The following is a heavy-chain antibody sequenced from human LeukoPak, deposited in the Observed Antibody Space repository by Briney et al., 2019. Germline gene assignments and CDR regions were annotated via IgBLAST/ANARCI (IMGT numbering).Heavy chain of an antibody. CDR3: ARSGYRYGADALDI. V-gene: IGHV4-61*10. CDR2: IYRTGST. Sequence: SETLSLTCTVSGGSINSGSYYWSWIRQPAGKGLEWIGRIYRTGSTNYNPSLKSRVTISVDTSKNQFSLKLSSVTAADTAVYYCARSGYRYGADALDIWGQGTMVIVSS. CDR1: GGSINSGSYY. D-gene: IGHD5-18*01. J-gene: IGHJ3*02.